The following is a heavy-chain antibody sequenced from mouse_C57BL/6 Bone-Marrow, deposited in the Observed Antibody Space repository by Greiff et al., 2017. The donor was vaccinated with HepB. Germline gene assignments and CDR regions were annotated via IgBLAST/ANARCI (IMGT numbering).Heavy chain of an antibody. J-gene: IGHJ3*01. CDR1: GFSLTSYG. CDR2: IWSGGST. D-gene: IGHD3-2*02. CDR3: ARQLRRFAY. Sequence: VQLQQSGPGLVQPSQSLSITCTVSGFSLTSYGVHWVRQSPGKGLEWLGVIWSGGSTDYNAAFISRLSISKDNSKSQVFFKMNSLQADDTAIYYCARQLRRFAYWGQGTLVTVSA. V-gene: IGHV2-2*01.